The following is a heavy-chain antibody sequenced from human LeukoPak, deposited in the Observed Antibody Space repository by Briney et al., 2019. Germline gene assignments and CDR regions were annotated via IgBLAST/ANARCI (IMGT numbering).Heavy chain of an antibody. J-gene: IGHJ4*02. CDR3: TRPRSRAEAD. D-gene: IGHD1-14*01. CDR2: RNQGGSDK. CDR1: GFAFSGHW. V-gene: IGHV3-7*01. Sequence: GGSLRLSCAASGFAFSGHWLSWVRQAPGKGLEWVANRNQGGSDKYYVDSVKGRFTISRYNANNLLYPQMTSVRGEDVAVYYCTRPRSRAEADWGQRTLVTVSS.